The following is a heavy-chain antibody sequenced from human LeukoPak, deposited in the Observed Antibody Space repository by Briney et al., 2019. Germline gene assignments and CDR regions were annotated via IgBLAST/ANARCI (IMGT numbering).Heavy chain of an antibody. V-gene: IGHV3-13*03. J-gene: IGHJ6*04. D-gene: IGHD3-3*01. CDR1: GFTFSSYD. Sequence: GGSLRLSCAACGFTFSSYDMHWVRQATGKGLEWVSAIGTAGDTYYPGSVKGQFTISRENAKNSLYLQMNSLRAGDTAVYYCAKGKYDFWSGYSDVWGKGTTVTVSS. CDR3: AKGKYDFWSGYSDV. CDR2: IGTAGDT.